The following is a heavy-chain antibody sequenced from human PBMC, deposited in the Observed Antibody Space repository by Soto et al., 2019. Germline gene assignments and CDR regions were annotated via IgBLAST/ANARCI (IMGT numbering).Heavy chain of an antibody. V-gene: IGHV3-74*01. CDR1: GFTFSSYW. CDR3: ARVPWYYYGMDV. CDR2: INSDGSST. Sequence: PGGSLRLSCAASGFTFSSYWMHWVRQAPGKGLVWVSRINSDGSSTSYADSVKGRFTISRDNAKNTLYLQMNSLRAEDTAVYYYARVPWYYYGMDVWGQGTTVTVSS. J-gene: IGHJ6*02.